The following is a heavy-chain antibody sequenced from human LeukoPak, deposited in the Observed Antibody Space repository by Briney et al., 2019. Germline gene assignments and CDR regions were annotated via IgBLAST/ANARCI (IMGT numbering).Heavy chain of an antibody. CDR1: GGSLSSGSYY. CDR2: IYHSGST. D-gene: IGHD5-24*01. CDR3: ARGRGARLQFPYFDY. V-gene: IGHV4-30-2*01. J-gene: IGHJ4*02. Sequence: PSETLSLTCTVSGGSLSSGSYYWSWIRQPPGKGLEWIGYIYHSGSTYYNPSLKSRVTISVDRSKNQFSLKLSSVTAADTAVYYCARGRGARLQFPYFDYWGQGTLVTVSS.